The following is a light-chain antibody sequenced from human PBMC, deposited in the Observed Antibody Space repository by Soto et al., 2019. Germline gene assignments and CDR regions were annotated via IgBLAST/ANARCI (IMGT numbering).Light chain of an antibody. Sequence: DIPMTQSPSSLSASIGDIVTITCRASQGIGSYLAWYQQKPGKVPKLLIYAASTLQSGVPSRFRGSGSGTDFTLSSSSRQPEDIATYYCQKCNSAPFTFGPGTKVDI. CDR1: QGIGSY. V-gene: IGKV1-27*01. CDR3: QKCNSAPFT. J-gene: IGKJ3*01. CDR2: AAS.